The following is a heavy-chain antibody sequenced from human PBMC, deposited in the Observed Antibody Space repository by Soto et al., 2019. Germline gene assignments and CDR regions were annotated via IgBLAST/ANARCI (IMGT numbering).Heavy chain of an antibody. CDR1: GGSISSGDYY. Sequence: SETLSLTCTVSGGSISSGDYYWSWIRQPPGKGLEWIGYIYYSGSTYYNPSLKSRVTISVDTSKNQFSLKLSSVTAADTAVYYCARAAAAAGTYYYYGMDVWGQGTTVTV. CDR3: ARAAAAAGTYYYYGMDV. J-gene: IGHJ6*02. CDR2: IYYSGST. D-gene: IGHD6-13*01. V-gene: IGHV4-30-4*01.